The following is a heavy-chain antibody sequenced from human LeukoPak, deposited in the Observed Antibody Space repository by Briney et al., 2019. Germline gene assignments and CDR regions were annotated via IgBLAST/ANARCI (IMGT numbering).Heavy chain of an antibody. J-gene: IGHJ5*02. CDR3: AISTYYYGSGSYYSWFDP. Sequence: ASVKVSCKASGYTFTSYDINWVRQATGQGLEWMGWMNPNSGNTGYAQKFQGRVTMTRNTSISTAYMELSSLRSEDTAVYYCAISTYYYGSGSYYSWFDPWGQGTLVTASS. CDR2: MNPNSGNT. V-gene: IGHV1-8*01. CDR1: GYTFTSYD. D-gene: IGHD3-10*01.